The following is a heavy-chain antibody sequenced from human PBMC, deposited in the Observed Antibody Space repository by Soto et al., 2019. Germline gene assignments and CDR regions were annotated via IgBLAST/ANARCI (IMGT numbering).Heavy chain of an antibody. D-gene: IGHD3-10*02. Sequence: KGLESIGEINHSGSTNYNPSLKSRVTISVETSKNQLSLKLSSVTAADTAVYYCARVYKFFFFKEEEGIRDVRSVSAFLLNRSSDL. CDR2: INHSGST. CDR3: ARVYKFFFFKEEEGIRDVRSVSAFLLNRSSDL. J-gene: IGHJ2*01. V-gene: IGHV4-34*01.